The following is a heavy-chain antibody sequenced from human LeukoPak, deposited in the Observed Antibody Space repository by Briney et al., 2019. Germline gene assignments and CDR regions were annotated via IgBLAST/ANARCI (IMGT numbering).Heavy chain of an antibody. CDR2: IYYSGST. CDR3: ARYGSGSYYGHNWFDP. V-gene: IGHV4-31*03. D-gene: IGHD3-10*01. J-gene: IGHJ5*02. Sequence: SQTLSLTCTVSGGSISSGGYYWSWIRQHPGKGLEWIGYIYYSGSTYYNPSLKSRVTISVDTSKNQFSLKLSSVTAADTAVYYCARYGSGSYYGHNWFDPWGQGTLVTVSS. CDR1: GGSISSGGYY.